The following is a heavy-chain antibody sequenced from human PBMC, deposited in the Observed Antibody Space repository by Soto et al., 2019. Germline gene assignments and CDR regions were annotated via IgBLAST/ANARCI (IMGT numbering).Heavy chain of an antibody. CDR1: GFTFSSYA. D-gene: IGHD3-10*01. V-gene: IGHV3-23*01. Sequence: LRLSCAASGFTFSSYAMSWVRQAPGKGLEWVSAISGSGGSTYYADSVKGRFTISRDNSKNTLYLQMNSLRAEDTAVYYCAKDLPLPMVRDKGGMDVWGQGTTVTVS. CDR2: ISGSGGST. J-gene: IGHJ6*02. CDR3: AKDLPLPMVRDKGGMDV.